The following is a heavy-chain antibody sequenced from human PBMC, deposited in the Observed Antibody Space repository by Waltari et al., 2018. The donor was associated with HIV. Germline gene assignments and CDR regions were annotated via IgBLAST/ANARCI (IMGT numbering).Heavy chain of an antibody. V-gene: IGHV3-33*01. CDR2: IWYDGSNK. Sequence: QVQLVESGGGVVQPGRSLRLSCAASGFTFSSYGMHWVRQAPGRGVEWVAVIWYDGSNKYYADSVKGRFTISRDNSKNTLYLQMNSLRAEDTAVYYCARDTAAAGPYYYYYGMDVWGQGTTVTVSS. CDR3: ARDTAAAGPYYYYYGMDV. J-gene: IGHJ6*02. CDR1: GFTFSSYG. D-gene: IGHD6-13*01.